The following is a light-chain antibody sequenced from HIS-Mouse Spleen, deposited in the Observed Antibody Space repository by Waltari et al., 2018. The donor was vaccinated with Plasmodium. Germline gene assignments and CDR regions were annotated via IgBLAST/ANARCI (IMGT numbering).Light chain of an antibody. CDR2: EVS. V-gene: IGLV2-14*01. Sequence: QSALTPPASVSGSPGQSITISCTGTSRDVGGSNYVPWYYHHPGKAPKLMMSEVSNRPSGVSNRFSGSKSGNTASLTISGLQAEDEADYYCSSYTSSSTPYYVFGTGTKVTVL. CDR1: SRDVGGSNY. CDR3: SSYTSSSTPYYV. J-gene: IGLJ1*01.